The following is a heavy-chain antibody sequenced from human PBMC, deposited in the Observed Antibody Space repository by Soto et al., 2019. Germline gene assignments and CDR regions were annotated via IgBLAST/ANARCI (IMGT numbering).Heavy chain of an antibody. J-gene: IGHJ4*02. Sequence: PSETLPLTCTVSGGSLSGYHWSWIRKPPGKGLERIAHFHYTGSTNYNPSLKSRATLLVDTSHNQYSLRLSSVTAADTAVYCCARGSTPSFDCRGRGTLVTVSS. CDR1: GGSLSGYH. V-gene: IGHV4-59*01. CDR2: FHYTGST. D-gene: IGHD6-6*01. CDR3: ARGSTPSFDC.